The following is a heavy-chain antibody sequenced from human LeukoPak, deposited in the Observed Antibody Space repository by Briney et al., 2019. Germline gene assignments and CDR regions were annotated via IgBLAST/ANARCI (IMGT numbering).Heavy chain of an antibody. CDR1: GFTFSNYW. V-gene: IGHV3-7*01. D-gene: IGHD6-6*01. J-gene: IGHJ4*02. CDR2: INQDGSVK. Sequence: GGSLRLSCAASGFTFSNYWMSWVRQAPGKGLEWVANINQDGSVKYYVDSLKGRFTTSRDNAKNSLYLQLNSLRAEDTAVYYCARIGYSSSSVDYWGQGTLVTVSS. CDR3: ARIGYSSSSVDY.